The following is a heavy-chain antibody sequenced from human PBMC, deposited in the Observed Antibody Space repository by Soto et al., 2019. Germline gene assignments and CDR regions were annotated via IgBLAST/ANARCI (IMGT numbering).Heavy chain of an antibody. CDR3: ARGLDHSKIGY. Sequence: SETLSLTCVVSGGSLSDYFWSWIRQPPGKALEWIGEINHLGSINYNPSLKSRVTMSGDLSKNQFSLRLNSVTDADSAIYYCARGLDHSKIGYWGPGTLVTVSS. CDR1: GGSLSDYF. D-gene: IGHD4-4*01. CDR2: INHLGSI. V-gene: IGHV4-34*01. J-gene: IGHJ4*02.